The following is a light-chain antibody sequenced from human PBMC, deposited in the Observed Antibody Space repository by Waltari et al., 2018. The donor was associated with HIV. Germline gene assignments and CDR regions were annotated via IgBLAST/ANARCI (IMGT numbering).Light chain of an antibody. J-gene: IGLJ2*01. CDR2: GYI. V-gene: IGLV1-40*01. Sequence: QSVLTQPPSVSGAPGQGVTISCTGSRSNIGAGYDVHWYQQLPGTAPKFLTFGYINRPSGVPDRFSGSKSATSASLAITVLQAEDEADYYCQSFDSSLNGVVFGGGTKLTVL. CDR1: RSNIGAGYD. CDR3: QSFDSSLNGVV.